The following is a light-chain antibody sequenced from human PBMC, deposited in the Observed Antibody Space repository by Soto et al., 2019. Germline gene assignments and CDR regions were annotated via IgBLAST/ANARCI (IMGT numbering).Light chain of an antibody. CDR1: QGISNY. CDR2: AAS. J-gene: IGKJ5*01. V-gene: IGKV1-27*01. CDR3: QKYDSASIT. Sequence: DIQMTQSPSSLSASVGDRVTITCRASQGISNYLAWYQRKPGKVPKLLIYAASTLQSGVPSRFSGSGSGTDFTLTISSLQPEDVATSYCQKYDSASITFGQGTRLEIK.